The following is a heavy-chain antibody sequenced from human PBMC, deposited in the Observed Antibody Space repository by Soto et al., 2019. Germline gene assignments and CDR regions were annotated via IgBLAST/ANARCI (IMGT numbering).Heavy chain of an antibody. Sequence: EVQLVESGGGLVQPGGSLRLSCAASGFTFSTYSMNWVRQAPGKGLEWLSYISSSSSSIYYADSVKGRFTISRDNAKNSLFLQMNSLRAEDTAVYYCASLSSFRVDYWGQGTLVTVSS. V-gene: IGHV3-48*01. CDR1: GFTFSTYS. J-gene: IGHJ4*02. D-gene: IGHD3-10*01. CDR3: ASLSSFRVDY. CDR2: ISSSSSSI.